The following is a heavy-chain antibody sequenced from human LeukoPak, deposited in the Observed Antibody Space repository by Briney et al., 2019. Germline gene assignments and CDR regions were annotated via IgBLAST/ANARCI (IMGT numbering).Heavy chain of an antibody. CDR3: AKEGAGYCSGGSCPFDY. Sequence: GGTLRLSCAASGFTFSSFGMSWVRQAPGKGLEWVSAISGSGGSTYYADSVKGRFTISRDNSKNTLYLQMNSLRAEDTAVYYCAKEGAGYCSGGSCPFDYWGQGTLVTVSS. D-gene: IGHD2-15*01. CDR2: ISGSGGST. J-gene: IGHJ4*02. CDR1: GFTFSSFG. V-gene: IGHV3-23*01.